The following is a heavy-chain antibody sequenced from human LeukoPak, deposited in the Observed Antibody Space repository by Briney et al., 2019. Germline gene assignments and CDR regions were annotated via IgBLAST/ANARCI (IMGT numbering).Heavy chain of an antibody. CDR2: MNPESGNT. V-gene: IGHV1-8*01. CDR1: GYTFTSHH. D-gene: IGHD1-1*01. CDR3: ASGRPSKLNGIY. J-gene: IGHJ4*02. Sequence: GASVKVSCKASGYTFTSHHINWVRQATGRGFEWMGWMNPESGNTNYAQRFQGRVTMTWDTSINTAYMELSSLRSDDTAVYYCASGRPSKLNGIYWGQGTLVTVSS.